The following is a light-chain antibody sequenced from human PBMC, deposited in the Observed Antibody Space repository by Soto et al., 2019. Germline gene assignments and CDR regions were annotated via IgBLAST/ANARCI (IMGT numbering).Light chain of an antibody. CDR1: QDIRNA. J-gene: IGKJ1*01. V-gene: IGKV1-17*01. Sequence: DTQMTQSPSSLSASVGDRVTITCRASQDIRNALGWFQQIPGNAPKRLIYRASTLQPGVPARFSGGGSGTEFTLTISSLQPEDFATYYCVEYNTYPVTFGQGTKVDIK. CDR2: RAS. CDR3: VEYNTYPVT.